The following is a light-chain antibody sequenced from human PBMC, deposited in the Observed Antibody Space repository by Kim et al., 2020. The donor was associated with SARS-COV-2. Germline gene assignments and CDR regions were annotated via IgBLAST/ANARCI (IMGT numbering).Light chain of an antibody. CDR1: SLRRFY. CDR2: GKN. J-gene: IGLJ3*02. Sequence: LGQTVRITCQVASLRRFYAIWYQQKPRQAPVLVIYGKNNRPSGIPDRFSGSSSGNTASLTISGAQAEDEADYYCNSRDSSGNHLVFGGGTQLTVL. V-gene: IGLV3-19*01. CDR3: NSRDSSGNHLV.